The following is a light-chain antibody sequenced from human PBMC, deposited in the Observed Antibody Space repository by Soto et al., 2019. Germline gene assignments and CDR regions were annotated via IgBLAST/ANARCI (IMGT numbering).Light chain of an antibody. J-gene: IGKJ3*01. CDR2: GAS. V-gene: IGKV3-20*01. Sequence: ERVMTQSPATLSVSPGGRATLSCRASQSVSANLGWYQQKPGQAPRLLIYGASSRATGIPDRFSGSGSGTDFTLTISRLEPEDFAVYYCQQYGSSQFTFGPGTKVDIK. CDR3: QQYGSSQFT. CDR1: QSVSAN.